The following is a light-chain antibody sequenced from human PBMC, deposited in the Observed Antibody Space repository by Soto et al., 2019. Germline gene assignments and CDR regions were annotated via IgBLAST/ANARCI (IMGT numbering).Light chain of an antibody. V-gene: IGLV2-8*01. CDR3: SSYAGGHGV. CDR1: SSDVGGYNY. Sequence: QSALTQPPSASGSPGQSVTISCTGTSSDVGGYNYVSWYQQHPGKAPKLMIYEVSKRPSGVPDRFSGSKSGNTASLTVSGLQAEDEADYYCSSYAGGHGVFGTGTKLTVL. CDR2: EVS. J-gene: IGLJ1*01.